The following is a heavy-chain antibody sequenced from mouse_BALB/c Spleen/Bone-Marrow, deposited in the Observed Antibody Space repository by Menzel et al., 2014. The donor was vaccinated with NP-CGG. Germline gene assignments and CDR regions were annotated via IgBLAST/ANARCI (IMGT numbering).Heavy chain of an antibody. CDR3: ARDGSSYYAMDY. V-gene: IGHV5-6-5*01. J-gene: IGHJ4*01. D-gene: IGHD1-1*01. CDR2: ISSGGST. Sequence: EVHLVESGGGLVKPGGSLKLSCAASGFTFSSYAMSWVRQTPEKRLEWVASISSGGSTYYPDSVKGRFTISSDNAWNILYLQMSSLRSEDTAMYYCARDGSSYYAMDYWGQGTSVTVSS. CDR1: GFTFSSYA.